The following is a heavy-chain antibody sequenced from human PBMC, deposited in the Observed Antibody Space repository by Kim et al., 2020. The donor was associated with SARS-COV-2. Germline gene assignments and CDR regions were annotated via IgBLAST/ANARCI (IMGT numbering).Heavy chain of an antibody. J-gene: IGHJ6*02. CDR1: GYTFTSYD. CDR2: MNPNSGNT. Sequence: ASVKVSCKASGYTFTSYDINWVRQATGQGLEWMGWMNPNSGNTGYAQKFQGRVTMTRNTSISTAYMELSSLRSEDTAVYYCARGLTGRYFDWSLDYYYYYGMDVWGQGTTVTVSS. CDR3: ARGLTGRYFDWSLDYYYYYGMDV. V-gene: IGHV1-8*01. D-gene: IGHD3-9*01.